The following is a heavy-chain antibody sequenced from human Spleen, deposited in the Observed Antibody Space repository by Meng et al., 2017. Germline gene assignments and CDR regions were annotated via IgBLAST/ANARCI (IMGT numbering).Heavy chain of an antibody. D-gene: IGHD6-19*01. CDR2: IYHSGST. V-gene: IGHV4-4*02. CDR3: ASYNSGWPQFDS. J-gene: IGHJ4*02. CDR1: GGSISTTKW. Sequence: QVQLQESGPRLVKPSGTLSLTCAVSGGSISTTKWWNWVRQTPGKGLEWVGEIYHSGSTNYNPSLKSRVTMSVDKSKNQFSLKLTSVTAADTAVYYCASYNSGWPQFDSWGQGILVTVSS.